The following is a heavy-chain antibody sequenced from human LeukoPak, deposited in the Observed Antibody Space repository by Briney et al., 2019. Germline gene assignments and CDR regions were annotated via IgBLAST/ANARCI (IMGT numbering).Heavy chain of an antibody. V-gene: IGHV1-69*13. CDR1: GGTFSSYA. Sequence: SVKVSCKASGGTFSSYAITWVRQAPGQGLEWMGGIIPIIGTANYAQKFQGRVTITADESTTTAYMELSSLRSEDTAVYYCARGLTTVVGNWFDSWGQGTLVTVSS. J-gene: IGHJ5*01. D-gene: IGHD4-23*01. CDR3: ARGLTTVVGNWFDS. CDR2: IIPIIGTA.